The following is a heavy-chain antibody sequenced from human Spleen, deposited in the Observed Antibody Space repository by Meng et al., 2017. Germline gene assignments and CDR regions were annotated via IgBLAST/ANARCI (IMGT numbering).Heavy chain of an antibody. CDR2: IGHSGFT. CDR1: CGSISTSGYY. D-gene: IGHD6-19*01. Sequence: QSQLQESGPGLVEPSKALSPTLIVSCGSISTSGYYWGWIRQPPGKGLEWIGSIGHSGFTYYTPSLKSRVAVSLDTSKSQFSLMLTSVTAADTAVYYCVRSSAWVRTGFDPWGQGTLVTVSS. V-gene: IGHV4-39*01. CDR3: VRSSAWVRTGFDP. J-gene: IGHJ5*02.